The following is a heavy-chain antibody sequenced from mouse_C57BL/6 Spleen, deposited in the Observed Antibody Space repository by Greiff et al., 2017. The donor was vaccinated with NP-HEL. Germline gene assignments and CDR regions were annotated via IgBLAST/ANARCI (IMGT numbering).Heavy chain of an antibody. CDR3: ARYLLPLHFAD. CDR1: GYAFTNYL. J-gene: IGHJ3*01. D-gene: IGHD2-1*01. V-gene: IGHV1-54*01. Sequence: QVQLQQSGAELVRPGTSVKVSCKASGYAFTNYLIEWVKQRPGQGLAWIGVINPGSGGTNYNEKFKGKATLTADKSSSTAYMQLSSLTSEDSAVYFCARYLLPLHFADWGQGTLVTVSA. CDR2: INPGSGGT.